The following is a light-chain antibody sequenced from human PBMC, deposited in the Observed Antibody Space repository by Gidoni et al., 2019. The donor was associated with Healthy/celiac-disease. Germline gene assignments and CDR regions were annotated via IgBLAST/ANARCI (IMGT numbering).Light chain of an antibody. CDR2: GAS. CDR1: QSVSSY. J-gene: IGKJ3*01. V-gene: IGKV3-15*01. Sequence: IVMTQSPATLSVSPGERATLSCRASQSVSSYLSWYQQKPGQARRLLIHGASSRATGIQARFSGSGSGTEFTLTSSSLQSEDFEIYYCKQYNNWPPITFGPGTKVDIK. CDR3: KQYNNWPPIT.